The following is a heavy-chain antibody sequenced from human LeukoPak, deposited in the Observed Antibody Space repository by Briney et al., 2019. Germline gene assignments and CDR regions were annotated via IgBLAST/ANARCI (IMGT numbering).Heavy chain of an antibody. CDR1: VYTFTGFY. D-gene: IGHD3-9*01. CDR2: INPHSGGT. Sequence: ASVKVSCKASVYTFTGFYMHWVRQAPGQGLEWVGYINPHSGGTNYAQKFQGRVTMTRDTSISTAYMELSRLRSDDTAVYYCARGYYDILTGYHRRDAFDIWGQGTMVTVSS. J-gene: IGHJ3*02. CDR3: ARGYYDILTGYHRRDAFDI. V-gene: IGHV1-2*02.